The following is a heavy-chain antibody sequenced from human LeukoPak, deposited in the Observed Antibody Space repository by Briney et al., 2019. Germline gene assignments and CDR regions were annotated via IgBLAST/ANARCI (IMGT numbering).Heavy chain of an antibody. V-gene: IGHV3-23*01. CDR3: AKGGGRYTIDH. D-gene: IGHD3-16*02. CDR1: GFTLRSSA. J-gene: IGHJ4*02. Sequence: PGGSLRLSCAASGFTLRSSAMSWVRQAPGKGLEWVSAISGGGGSTYYADSVKGRFTISRDNSKNTVYLQMNSLRAEDTAVYYCAKGGGRYTIDHWGQGTLVTVSS. CDR2: ISGGGGST.